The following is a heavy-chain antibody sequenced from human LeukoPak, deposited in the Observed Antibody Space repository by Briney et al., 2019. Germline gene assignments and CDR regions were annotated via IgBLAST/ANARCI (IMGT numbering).Heavy chain of an antibody. CDR1: GGSISSGDYY. D-gene: IGHD3-22*01. CDR3: AKKNLFYYDSSVYSL. CDR2: IYYSGST. V-gene: IGHV4-30-4*08. Sequence: SETLSLTCTVSGGSISSGDYYWSWIRQPPGKGLEWIGYIYYSGSTYYNPSLKSRVTISVDTSKNQCSLKLSSVTAADTAVYYCAKKNLFYYDSSVYSLWGQGPLVTVSS. J-gene: IGHJ4*02.